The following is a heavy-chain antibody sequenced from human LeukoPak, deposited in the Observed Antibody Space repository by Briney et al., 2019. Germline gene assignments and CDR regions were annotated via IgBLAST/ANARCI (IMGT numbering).Heavy chain of an antibody. CDR3: ARGGPGYDILTGYSYYYYYMDV. Sequence: ASVTVSCKASGYTFTGCYMHWVRHPPGQGLELMGWINPNSGGTNYAQKFQGRVTMTRDTSISTDYMELRRLRSDDTAVYYCARGGPGYDILTGYSYYYYYMDVWGKGTTVTVFS. V-gene: IGHV1-2*02. CDR1: GYTFTGCY. CDR2: INPNSGGT. D-gene: IGHD3-9*01. J-gene: IGHJ6*03.